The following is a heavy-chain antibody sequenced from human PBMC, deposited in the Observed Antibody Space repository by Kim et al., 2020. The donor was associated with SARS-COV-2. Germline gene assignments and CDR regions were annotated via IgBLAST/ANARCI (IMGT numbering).Heavy chain of an antibody. J-gene: IGHJ4*02. CDR1: GFTFSSYN. D-gene: IGHD2-21*02. CDR2: MSGDGTKI. CDR3: AREPPCVRDDCYGFDF. V-gene: IGHV3-30*04. Sequence: GGSLRLSCAASGFTFSSYNMHWVRQAQGTGLEWVAGMSGDGTKIFYVDSVKGRFTISRDNSKNTVYLQMNSLGPEDTAAYICAREPPCVRDDCYGFDFWGQGNLVTVFS.